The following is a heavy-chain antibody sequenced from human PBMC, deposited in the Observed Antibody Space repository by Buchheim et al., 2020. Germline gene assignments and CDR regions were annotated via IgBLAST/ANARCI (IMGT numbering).Heavy chain of an antibody. CDR2: VYPGDSDT. CDR1: GYSFTNYW. V-gene: IGHV5-51*01. CDR3: ARKSMIVGDGWPDY. Sequence: EVQLVQSGAEVKKPGESLKISCKGSGYSFTNYWIGWVRQMPGKGLEWMGIVYPGDSDTRYSPSFQGQVTIPVDQSLSTAYLQLSSLKASDTAMYFCARKSMIVGDGWPDYWGQGT. D-gene: IGHD2-21*01. J-gene: IGHJ4*02.